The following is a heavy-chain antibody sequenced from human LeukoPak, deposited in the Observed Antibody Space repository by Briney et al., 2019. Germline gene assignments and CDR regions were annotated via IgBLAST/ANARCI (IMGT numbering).Heavy chain of an antibody. CDR2: INHSGST. V-gene: IGHV4-34*01. D-gene: IGHD2-2*01. Sequence: PSETLSLACAVYGGSFSGYYWSWIRQPPGKGLEWIGEINHSGSTNYNPSLKSRVTISVDTSKNQFSLKLSSVTAADTAVYYCARQNFYRYCRSTSCYRPYYYYYMDVWGKGTTVTISS. CDR1: GGSFSGYY. CDR3: ARQNFYRYCRSTSCYRPYYYYYMDV. J-gene: IGHJ6*03.